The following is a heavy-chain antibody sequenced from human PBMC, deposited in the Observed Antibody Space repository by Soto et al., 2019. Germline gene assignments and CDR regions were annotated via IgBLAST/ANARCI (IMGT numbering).Heavy chain of an antibody. CDR1: GFTFSSYE. J-gene: IGHJ6*02. D-gene: IGHD2-8*01. CDR2: ISSSGSTI. V-gene: IGHV3-48*03. CDR3: AREGEEYCTNGVCYRADYYYGMDV. Sequence: EVQLVESGGGLVQPGGSLRLSCAASGFTFSSYEMNWVRQAPGKGLEWVSYISSSGSTIYYADSVKGRFTISRDNAKNSLYLQINSLRAEDTAVYYCAREGEEYCTNGVCYRADYYYGMDVWGQGTTVTVSS.